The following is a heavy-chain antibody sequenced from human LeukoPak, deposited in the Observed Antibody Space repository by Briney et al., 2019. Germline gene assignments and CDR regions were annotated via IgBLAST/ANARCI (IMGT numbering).Heavy chain of an antibody. D-gene: IGHD5-18*01. V-gene: IGHV3-30*02. CDR1: GFTFSSYG. Sequence: GGSLRLSCVASGFTFSSYGMHWVRQAPGKGLEWGASIQNDGSYKHYADSVKGRFTISRDNFKNTLYLQMNSLRAEDTAVYYCAKEDVDTAMVADYWGQGTLVTVSS. J-gene: IGHJ4*02. CDR2: IQNDGSYK. CDR3: AKEDVDTAMVADY.